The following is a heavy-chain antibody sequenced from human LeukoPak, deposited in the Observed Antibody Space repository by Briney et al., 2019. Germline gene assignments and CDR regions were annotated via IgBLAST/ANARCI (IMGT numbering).Heavy chain of an antibody. J-gene: IGHJ4*02. V-gene: IGHV3-48*03. D-gene: IGHD1-26*01. Sequence: PGGSLRLSCVGSGFTFNSYEMNWVRQAPGKGLEWVAYIDAGGAAKYYAASVRGRFAISRDNPKSSVYLEMTSLRAEDTALYFCARVRGTYCNDYWGQGRLVTVSS. CDR1: GFTFNSYE. CDR3: ARVRGTYCNDY. CDR2: IDAGGAAK.